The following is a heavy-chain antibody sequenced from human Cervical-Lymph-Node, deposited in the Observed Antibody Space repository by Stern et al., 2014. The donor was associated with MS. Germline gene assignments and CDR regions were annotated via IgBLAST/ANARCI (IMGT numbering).Heavy chain of an antibody. D-gene: IGHD3-22*01. CDR2: IIPMFGTT. Sequence: MQLVQSGAEVKKPGSSVKVSCKASGGTFSSYAITWVRQAPGRGLEWMGEIIPMFGTTKYAQKFQGRVTIIADGSTTTAYMELSSLRSEDTAVYYCARRDYYDSSGYYGDAFDIWGQGTIVTVSS. CDR1: GGTFSSYA. J-gene: IGHJ3*02. CDR3: ARRDYYDSSGYYGDAFDI. V-gene: IGHV1-69*01.